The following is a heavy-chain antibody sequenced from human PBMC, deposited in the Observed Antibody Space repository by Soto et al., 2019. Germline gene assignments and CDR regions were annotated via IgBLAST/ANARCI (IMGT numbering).Heavy chain of an antibody. Sequence: GGSLRLSCAASGFTFSGYWMIWVRQAPGKGLEWVASINPAGSGKYYVDSVRGRFTISRDNLQMNSLRAEDTAVYYCARLRGSRTILHYWGQGTLVTVSS. D-gene: IGHD1-26*01. V-gene: IGHV3-7*01. CDR3: ARLRGSRTILHY. CDR1: GFTFSGYW. J-gene: IGHJ4*01. CDR2: INPAGSGK.